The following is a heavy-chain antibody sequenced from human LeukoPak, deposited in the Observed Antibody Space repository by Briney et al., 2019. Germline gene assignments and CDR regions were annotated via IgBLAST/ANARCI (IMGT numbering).Heavy chain of an antibody. V-gene: IGHV1-69*04. D-gene: IGHD2-2*01. CDR3: VSSTSSGYYYHYYGMDV. CDR2: IIPIFGIA. J-gene: IGHJ6*02. Sequence: ASVKVSCKASGGTFSSYAISWVRQAPGQGLEWMGRIIPIFGIANYAQKFQGRVTITADKSTSTAYMELSSLRSEDTAVYYCVSSTSSGYYYHYYGMDVWGQGTTVTVSS. CDR1: GGTFSSYA.